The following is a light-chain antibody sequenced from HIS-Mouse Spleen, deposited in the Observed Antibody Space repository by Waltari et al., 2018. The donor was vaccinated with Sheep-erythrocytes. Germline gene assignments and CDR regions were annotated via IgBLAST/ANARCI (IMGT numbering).Light chain of an antibody. CDR3: NSRDSSGNLWV. Sequence: SSELTQDPAVSVALGQTVRITCQGDSLRSYYASWYQQKPGQAPVLVIYGKHNRPSGIPNRFSGSSSGNTASLTITVAQAEDEADYYCNSRDSSGNLWVFGGGTKLTVL. CDR2: GKH. J-gene: IGLJ3*02. V-gene: IGLV3-19*01. CDR1: SLRSYY.